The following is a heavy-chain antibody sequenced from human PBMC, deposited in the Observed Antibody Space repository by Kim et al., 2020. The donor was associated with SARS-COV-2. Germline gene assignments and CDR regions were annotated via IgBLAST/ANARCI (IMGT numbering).Heavy chain of an antibody. CDR2: ISSSSSYI. CDR3: ARTNYYGSGSPTYSYGMDV. Sequence: GGSLRLSCAASGFTFSSYSMNWVRQAPGKGLEWVSSISSSSSYIYYADSVKGRFTISRDNAKNSLYLQMNSLRAEDTAVYYCARTNYYGSGSPTYSYGMDVWGQGTTVTVSS. CDR1: GFTFSSYS. D-gene: IGHD3-10*01. V-gene: IGHV3-21*01. J-gene: IGHJ6*02.